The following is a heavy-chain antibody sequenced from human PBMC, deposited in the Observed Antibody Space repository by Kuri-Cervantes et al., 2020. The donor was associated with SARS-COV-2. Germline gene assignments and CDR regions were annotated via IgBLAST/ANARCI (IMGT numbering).Heavy chain of an antibody. CDR3: AKDLGDYGMDF. V-gene: IGHV3-23*03. Sequence: GESLKISCAASGFTFSSYAMSWVRQAPGKGLEWVSVIYSGGSSTYYADSVKGRFTISSDNSKNTLYLQMNSLRAEDTAVYYCAKDLGDYGMDFWGQGTTVTVSS. D-gene: IGHD3-16*01. CDR2: IYSGGSST. J-gene: IGHJ6*02. CDR1: GFTFSSYA.